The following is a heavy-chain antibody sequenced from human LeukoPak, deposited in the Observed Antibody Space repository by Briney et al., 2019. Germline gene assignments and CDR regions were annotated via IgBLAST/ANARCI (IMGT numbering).Heavy chain of an antibody. CDR2: INAGSGNT. J-gene: IGHJ4*02. V-gene: IGHV1-3*01. Sequence: ASVTVSCKASGYTFTSYAMHWVRQAPGQRLEWMGWINAGSGNTKYSQKFQGRVTITRDTSASTAYMELSRLRSDDTAVYYCARVGYYESSGYYEYWGQGTLVTVSS. CDR3: ARVGYYESSGYYEY. D-gene: IGHD3-22*01. CDR1: GYTFTSYA.